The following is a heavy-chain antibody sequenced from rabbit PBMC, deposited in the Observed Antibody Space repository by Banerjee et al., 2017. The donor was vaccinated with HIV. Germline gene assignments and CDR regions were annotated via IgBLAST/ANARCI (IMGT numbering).Heavy chain of an antibody. J-gene: IGHJ6*01. Sequence: QQQLEESGGGLVKPGGTLTLTCKASGFDFSSNAMYWVRQAPGKGLEWIGCINTGDGSTYYASWAKGRFTISKTSSTTVTLQMTSLTAADTATYFCARDTGAWGDFSLWGPGTLVTVS. CDR1: GFDFSSNA. CDR2: INTGDGST. V-gene: IGHV1S47*01. CDR3: ARDTGAWGDFSL. D-gene: IGHD4-1*01.